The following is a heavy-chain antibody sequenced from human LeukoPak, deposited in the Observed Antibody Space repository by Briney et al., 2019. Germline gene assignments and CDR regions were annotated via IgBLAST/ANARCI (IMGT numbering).Heavy chain of an antibody. Sequence: SQTLSLTCTVSGGSISSGGYYWSWIRQPAGKGLEWIGRIYTSGSTNYNPSLKSRVTISVDTSKNQFSLKLSSVTAADTAVYYCARVPESVGINYFDSWGQGTQVTVSS. D-gene: IGHD1-26*01. CDR1: GGSISSGGYY. J-gene: IGHJ4*02. V-gene: IGHV4-61*02. CDR2: IYTSGST. CDR3: ARVPESVGINYFDS.